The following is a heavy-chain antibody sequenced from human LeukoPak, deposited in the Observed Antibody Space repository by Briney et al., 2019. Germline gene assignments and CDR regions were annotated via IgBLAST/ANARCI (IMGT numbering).Heavy chain of an antibody. CDR2: IYTSGST. J-gene: IGHJ6*03. D-gene: IGHD6-13*01. CDR3: ARVGGTAAPGVYYYYYMDV. V-gene: IGHV4-61*02. Sequence: SETLFLTCTVSGGSISSGSYYWSWNRQPAGKGLEWIGRIYTSGSTNYNPSLKSRVTISVDTSKNQFSLKLSSVTAADTAVYYCARVGGTAAPGVYYYYYMDVWGKGTTVTVSS. CDR1: GGSISSGSYY.